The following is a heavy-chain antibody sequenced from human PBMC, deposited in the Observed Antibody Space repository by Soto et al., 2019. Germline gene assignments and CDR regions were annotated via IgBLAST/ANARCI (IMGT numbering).Heavy chain of an antibody. V-gene: IGHV6-1*01. Sequence: PSQTVSVTCAISGDSVSSNSAVWNWIRQSPSRGLEWLGRTYYWSKWYIDYAASVKSRLIINPDTSKNEFSLQLNSVTPEDTAVYFCARGGKIAAAGIDYWGQGILVTVSS. D-gene: IGHD6-13*01. J-gene: IGHJ4*02. CDR2: TYYWSKWYI. CDR1: GDSVSSNSAV. CDR3: ARGGKIAAAGIDY.